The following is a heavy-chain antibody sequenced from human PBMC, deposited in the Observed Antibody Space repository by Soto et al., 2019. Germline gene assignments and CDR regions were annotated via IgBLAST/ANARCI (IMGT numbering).Heavy chain of an antibody. J-gene: IGHJ4*02. V-gene: IGHV4-59*01. CDR3: TSRRDWTAVDPLDY. CDR2: IHNSGST. CDR1: GGSLTSYY. D-gene: IGHD5-18*01. Sequence: PSETLSLTCTVSGGSLTSYYWIWIRQPPGKGLEWIGSIHNSGSTNYNPSLKGRVTISLDTPKKQFSLKVTSVTAADTAVYYCTSRRDWTAVDPLDYWGLGTLVTVSS.